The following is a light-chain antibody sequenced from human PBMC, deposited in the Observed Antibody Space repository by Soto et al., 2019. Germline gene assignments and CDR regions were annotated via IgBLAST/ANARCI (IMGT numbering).Light chain of an antibody. Sequence: IEMTQSPATLSVSPGERASLSCRASQSVSSNLVWYQQKPGQAPRLLIYDASNRATGIPARFSGSGSGTDFTLTISSLEPEDFAVYYCQQRSNWPWTFGQGTKVDIK. J-gene: IGKJ1*01. CDR2: DAS. CDR3: QQRSNWPWT. V-gene: IGKV3-11*01. CDR1: QSVSSN.